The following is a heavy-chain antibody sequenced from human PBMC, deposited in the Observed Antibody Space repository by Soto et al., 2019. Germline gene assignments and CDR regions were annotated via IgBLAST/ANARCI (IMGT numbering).Heavy chain of an antibody. CDR1: GVSISSYY. CDR3: ARAGGDSDAFDI. D-gene: IGHD2-21*02. CDR2: IYYSGST. V-gene: IGHV4-59*01. Sequence: SETLSLTCTVSGVSISSYYWSWIRQPPGKGLEWIGYIYYSGSTNYNPSLKSRVTISVDTSKNQFSLKLSSVTAADTAVYYCARAGGDSDAFDIWGQGTMVTVSS. J-gene: IGHJ3*02.